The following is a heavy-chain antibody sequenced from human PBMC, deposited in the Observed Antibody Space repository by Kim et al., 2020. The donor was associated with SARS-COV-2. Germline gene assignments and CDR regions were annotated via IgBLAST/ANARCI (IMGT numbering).Heavy chain of an antibody. D-gene: IGHD4-17*01. J-gene: IGHJ4*02. CDR1: GFTFDDYG. CDR2: SNWNGGST. V-gene: IGHV3-20*04. Sequence: GGSLRLSCAASGFTFDDYGMSWVRQAPGKGLEWVSGSNWNGGSTGYADAVKGRFTISRDNAKNSLYLQMNSLRAEDTALYYCARDRDGDYGDYWGQGTLVTVSS. CDR3: ARDRDGDYGDY.